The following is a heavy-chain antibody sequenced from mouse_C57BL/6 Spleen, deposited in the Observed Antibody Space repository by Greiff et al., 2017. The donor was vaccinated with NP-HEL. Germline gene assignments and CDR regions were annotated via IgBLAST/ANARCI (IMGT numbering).Heavy chain of an antibody. Sequence: EVQVVESGGGLVQPKGSLKLSCAASGFSFNTYAMNWVRQAPGKGLEWVARIRSKSNNYATYYADSVKDRFTISRDESESMLYLQRNNLKTEDTAMYYCVRHYGYAMDYWGQGTSVTVSS. CDR2: IRSKSNNYAT. J-gene: IGHJ4*01. V-gene: IGHV10-1*01. CDR3: VRHYGYAMDY. CDR1: GFSFNTYA. D-gene: IGHD1-1*01.